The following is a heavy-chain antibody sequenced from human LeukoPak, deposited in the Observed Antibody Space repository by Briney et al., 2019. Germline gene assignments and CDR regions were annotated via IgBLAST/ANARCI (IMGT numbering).Heavy chain of an antibody. J-gene: IGHJ4*02. CDR2: IKSKTDGGTT. V-gene: IGHV3-15*01. CDR3: TTDNGEDYGDYLLYYFDY. Sequence: GGSLRLSCAASGFTFSNAWMSWVCQAPGKGLEWVGRIKSKTDGGTTDYAAPVKGRFTISRDDSKNTLYLQMNSLKTEDTAVYYCTTDNGEDYGDYLLYYFDYWGQGTLVTVSS. CDR1: GFTFSNAW. D-gene: IGHD4-17*01.